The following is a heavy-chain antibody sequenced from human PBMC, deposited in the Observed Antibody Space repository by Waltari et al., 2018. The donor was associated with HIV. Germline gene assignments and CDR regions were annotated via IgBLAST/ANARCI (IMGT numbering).Heavy chain of an antibody. CDR1: GGSISSGDW. CDR3: ARLGLLNPFDY. J-gene: IGHJ4*02. V-gene: IGHV4-4*02. CDR2: SHHTGST. Sequence: QVQLQESGPGRVEPSGPLSPTCAVSGGSISSGDWWSWVRQPPGKGLEWIGESHHTGSTNYNPSLKSRVTISVDKSKNQISLKLSSVTAADTAVYYCARLGLLNPFDYWGQGTLVTVSS. D-gene: IGHD3-3*01.